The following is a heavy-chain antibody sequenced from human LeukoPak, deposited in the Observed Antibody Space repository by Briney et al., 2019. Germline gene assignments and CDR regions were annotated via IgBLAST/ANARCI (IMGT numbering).Heavy chain of an antibody. Sequence: GGSLRLSCAASGVTFSSYAMSWVRQAPGKGLEWVSAISGSGGSAYYADSVKGRFTISRDNSKNTLYLQMNSLRAEDTAVYYCARDPYCYWSSGWYGVLYYYMDVWGNGTTVTVSS. CDR1: GVTFSSYA. D-gene: IGHD6-19*01. CDR2: ISGSGGSA. CDR3: ARDPYCYWSSGWYGVLYYYMDV. J-gene: IGHJ6*03. V-gene: IGHV3-23*01.